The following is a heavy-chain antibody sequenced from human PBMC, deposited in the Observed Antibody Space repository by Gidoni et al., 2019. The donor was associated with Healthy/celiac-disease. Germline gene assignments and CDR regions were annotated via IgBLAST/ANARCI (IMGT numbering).Heavy chain of an antibody. CDR3: ALRGELPSLGIVPDY. V-gene: IGHV3-21*06. CDR2: IRSSSSYI. CDR1: GFTFSRYS. J-gene: IGHJ4*02. Sequence: EVQLVESGGGLVQPGGSLRLSCAASGFTFSRYSRNWVLQAPGKGLEWVSSIRSSSSYIYYADSVKGRFTISRDNAKNSLYLQMNSLRAEDTAVYYCALRGELPSLGIVPDYWGQGTLVTVSS. D-gene: IGHD1-26*01.